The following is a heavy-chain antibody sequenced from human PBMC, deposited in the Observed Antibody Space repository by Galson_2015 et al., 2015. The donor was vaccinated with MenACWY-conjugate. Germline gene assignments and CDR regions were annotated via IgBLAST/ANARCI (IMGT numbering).Heavy chain of an antibody. CDR3: ARDRVAAAGFRWFDP. CDR2: INAGNGNT. CDR1: GYTFTSYS. Sequence: SVKVSCKASGYTFTSYSVHWVRQAPGQRLEWMGWINAGNGNTKYSQKFQGRVTLIRDTSASTAYMELSSLRSEDTAVYYCARDRVAAAGFRWFDPWGQGTLVTVS. J-gene: IGHJ5*02. D-gene: IGHD6-13*01. V-gene: IGHV1-3*01.